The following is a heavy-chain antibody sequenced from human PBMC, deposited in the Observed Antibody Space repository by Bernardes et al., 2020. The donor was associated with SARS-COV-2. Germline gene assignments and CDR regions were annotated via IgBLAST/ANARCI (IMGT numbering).Heavy chain of an antibody. D-gene: IGHD3-3*01. V-gene: IGHV3-21*01. CDR3: ARFFHDFWSGYSVDRAFDI. Sequence: GGSLRLSCAASGFTFSSYSMNWVRQAPGKGLEWVSSISSSSSYIYYADSVKGRFTISRDNAKNSLYLQMNSLRAEDTAVYYCARFFHDFWSGYSVDRAFDIWGQGTMVTVSS. CDR1: GFTFSSYS. J-gene: IGHJ3*02. CDR2: ISSSSSYI.